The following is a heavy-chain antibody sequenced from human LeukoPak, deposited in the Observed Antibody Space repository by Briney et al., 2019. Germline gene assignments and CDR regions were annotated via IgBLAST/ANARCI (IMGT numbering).Heavy chain of an antibody. J-gene: IGHJ5*02. CDR3: ARRGGSYYLP. V-gene: IGHV4-34*01. CDR1: GGSFSGYY. D-gene: IGHD1-26*01. CDR2: INHSGST. Sequence: PLETLSLTCAVYGGSFSGYYWSWIRQPPGKGLEWIGEINHSGSTNYNPSLKSRVTISVDTSKNQFSLKLSSVTAADTAVYYCARRGGSYYLPWGQGTLVTVSS.